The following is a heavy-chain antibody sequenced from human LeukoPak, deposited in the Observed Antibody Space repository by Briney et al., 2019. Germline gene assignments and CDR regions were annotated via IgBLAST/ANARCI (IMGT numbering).Heavy chain of an antibody. Sequence: GGSLRLSCATSGFSFNNDWMDWVRQAPGKGLEWVANINQGGSEKNCLDSVKGRFTISRDNAQNSLYLQMNGLRVEDTAVYYCTRRLDEWGRGTLVTVSS. D-gene: IGHD3-16*01. J-gene: IGHJ4*02. CDR2: INQGGSEK. CDR1: GFSFNNDW. CDR3: TRRLDE. V-gene: IGHV3-7*01.